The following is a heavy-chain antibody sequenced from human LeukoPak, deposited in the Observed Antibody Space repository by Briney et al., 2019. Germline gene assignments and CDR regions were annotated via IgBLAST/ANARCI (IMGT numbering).Heavy chain of an antibody. CDR1: GGSFSGYY. CDR3: ARGEKDYYYGIDV. J-gene: IGHJ6*02. CDR2: INHSGST. Sequence: ETLSLTCAVYGGSFSGYYWSWIRQPPWKGLEWIGEINHSGSTNYNPSLESRVTISVDTSKNQFSLKLSSVTAADTAVYYCARGEKDYYYGIDVWGQGTTVTVSS. V-gene: IGHV4-34*01.